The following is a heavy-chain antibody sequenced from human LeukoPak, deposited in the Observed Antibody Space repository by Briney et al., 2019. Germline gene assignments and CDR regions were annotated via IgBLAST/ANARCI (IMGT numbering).Heavy chain of an antibody. CDR3: AKDLRRNVGATGEIDY. CDR1: GFTFSSYG. D-gene: IGHD1-26*01. J-gene: IGHJ4*02. V-gene: IGHV3-30*02. CDR2: IRYDGSNK. Sequence: PGGSLRLSCAASGFTFSSYGMHWVRQAPGKGLEWVAFIRYDGSNKYYADSVKGRFTISRDNPKNTLYLQMNSLRAEDTAVNYGAKDLRRNVGATGEIDYWGQGTLVTVSS.